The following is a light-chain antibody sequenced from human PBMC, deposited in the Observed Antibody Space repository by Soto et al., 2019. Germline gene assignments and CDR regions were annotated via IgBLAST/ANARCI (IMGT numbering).Light chain of an antibody. Sequence: DIQMTQSPSSLSASVGDRVTITCRASQNISSYLNWYQQKPGKAPKLLIYAASSLQSGVPSRFSGSGSGTDFTLTISSLQHEDFATYYCQQSYSTWTFGQGTKVEIK. CDR3: QQSYSTWT. V-gene: IGKV1-39*01. J-gene: IGKJ1*01. CDR1: QNISSY. CDR2: AAS.